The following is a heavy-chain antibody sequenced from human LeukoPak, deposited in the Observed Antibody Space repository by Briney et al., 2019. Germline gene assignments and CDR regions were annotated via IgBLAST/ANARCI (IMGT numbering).Heavy chain of an antibody. CDR2: INPSGGST. J-gene: IGHJ4*02. CDR3: ARDLYYYDSSGYGDDY. Sequence: ASVKVSCKASGYTFTSYYMHWVRQAPGQGLEWMGIINPSGGSTSYAQKFQGRVTMTRDTSISTAYMELSRLRSDDTAVYYCARDLYYYDSSGYGDDYWGQGTLVTVSS. D-gene: IGHD3-22*01. V-gene: IGHV1-46*01. CDR1: GYTFTSYY.